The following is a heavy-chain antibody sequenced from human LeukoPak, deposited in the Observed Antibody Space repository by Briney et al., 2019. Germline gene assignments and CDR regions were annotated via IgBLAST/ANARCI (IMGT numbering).Heavy chain of an antibody. V-gene: IGHV1-8*02. CDR3: ARLSSHYGDYKVDP. CDR1: GYTFSSYD. CDR2: MNPNSGDR. Sequence: ASVKVSCKASGYTFSSYDINWVRQATGQGLEWMGWMNPNSGDRGYAQKFQGRVTMTTDTSASTAYMELSSLRSEDTAVYYCARLSSHYGDYKVDPWGQGTLVTVSS. J-gene: IGHJ5*02. D-gene: IGHD4-17*01.